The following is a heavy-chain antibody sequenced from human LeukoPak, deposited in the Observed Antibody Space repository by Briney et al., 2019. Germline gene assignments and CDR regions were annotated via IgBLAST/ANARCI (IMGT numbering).Heavy chain of an antibody. J-gene: IGHJ4*02. CDR2: ITSKISI. V-gene: IGHV3-48*02. D-gene: IGHD3-10*01. CDR3: ARAALVRGVIPPFDY. Sequence: GGSLRLSCVASGFTFSSYSMSWVRQAPGKGLEWVSVITSKISIYYADSLKGRFTISRDDARNSMYLQMNSLRDEKTAVYYCARAALVRGVIPPFDYWGQGTLVTVSS. CDR1: GFTFSSYS.